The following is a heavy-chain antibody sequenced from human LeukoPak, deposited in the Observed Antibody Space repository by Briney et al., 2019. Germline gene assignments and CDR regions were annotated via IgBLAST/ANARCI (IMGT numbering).Heavy chain of an antibody. V-gene: IGHV4-4*07. Sequence: SETLSLTCTVSGDSMNNYFWSWIRQPAGKGLEWIGRIFATGNTNYNPSLKSRVTMSVDTSKNQFSLDLSSATAADTAVYFCARDSSGYLESFDYWGQGTLVTVSS. D-gene: IGHD3-22*01. J-gene: IGHJ4*02. CDR1: GDSMNNYF. CDR2: IFATGNT. CDR3: ARDSSGYLESFDY.